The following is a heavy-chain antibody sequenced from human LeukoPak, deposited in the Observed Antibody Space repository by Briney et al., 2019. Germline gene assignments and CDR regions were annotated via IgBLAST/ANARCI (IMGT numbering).Heavy chain of an antibody. V-gene: IGHV3-48*03. CDR3: AREGPYYFDY. J-gene: IGHJ4*02. CDR2: ISSSGSTI. CDR1: GFTFSSYE. Sequence: GGSLRLSCAASGFTFSSYEMNWVRQAPGKRLEWVSYISSSGSTIYYADSVKGRFTISRDNAKNSLYLQMNSLRAEDTAVYYCAREGPYYFDYWGQGTLVTVSS.